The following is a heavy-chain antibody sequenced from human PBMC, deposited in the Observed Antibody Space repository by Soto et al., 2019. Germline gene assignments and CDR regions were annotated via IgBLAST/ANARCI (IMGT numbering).Heavy chain of an antibody. J-gene: IGHJ3*02. V-gene: IGHV5-51*01. CDR2: TYTGDSDT. CDR3: ATPKRGSSWNAFDI. CDR1: GYSFTSYW. D-gene: IGHD6-13*01. Sequence: PGESLKISCQGSGYSFTSYWIGWVRQMPGKGLEGMGLTYTGDSDTRYSPSFKGQVPISADKSISTTYLQWTSLKASDPAMYYCATPKRGSSWNAFDIWGQGTMVTCSS.